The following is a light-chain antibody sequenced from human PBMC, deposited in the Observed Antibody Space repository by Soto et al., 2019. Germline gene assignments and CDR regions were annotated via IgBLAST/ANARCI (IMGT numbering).Light chain of an antibody. CDR1: QSVSNY. V-gene: IGKV3-20*01. CDR2: DAS. J-gene: IGKJ1*01. Sequence: EIVLTQSPATLSLSPGERATLSCRASQSVSNYLAWYQQKPGQAPRLLIYDASNRATGIPDRFSASGSGTDFTLTISRLEPEDFAVYYCQQYGSSSWTFGQGTKVDIK. CDR3: QQYGSSSWT.